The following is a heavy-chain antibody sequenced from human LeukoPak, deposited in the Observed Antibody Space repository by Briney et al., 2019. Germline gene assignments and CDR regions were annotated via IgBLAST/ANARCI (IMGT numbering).Heavy chain of an antibody. D-gene: IGHD3-3*01. J-gene: IGHJ4*02. Sequence: TGGSLRLSCAGSGFAFSGTWLNWVRQAPGQGLEWAGRINTRTDGATTTYAAPVKGRFTISRDDSKSTLYLEMNSLKTEDTAVYYCTTEFWYYFNNWGQGTLVTVSS. CDR2: INTRTDGATT. CDR1: GFAFSGTW. V-gene: IGHV3-15*01. CDR3: TTEFWYYFNN.